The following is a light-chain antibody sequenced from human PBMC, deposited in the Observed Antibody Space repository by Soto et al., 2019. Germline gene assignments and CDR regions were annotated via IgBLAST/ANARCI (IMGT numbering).Light chain of an antibody. CDR2: KAS. J-gene: IGKJ4*01. V-gene: IGKV1-5*03. Sequence: DIQMTQSPSTLSASVGDRVTITCRASQSISSWLAWYQQRPGKAPKLLIYKASSLESGVPSRFSGSGSGTEFTLTISSLQPDDFATYYCQQYNSYSLTFGGGTKVEIK. CDR1: QSISSW. CDR3: QQYNSYSLT.